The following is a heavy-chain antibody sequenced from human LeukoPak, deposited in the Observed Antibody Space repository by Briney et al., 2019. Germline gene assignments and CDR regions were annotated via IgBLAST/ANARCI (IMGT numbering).Heavy chain of an antibody. V-gene: IGHV3-23*01. CDR3: GKDPNGDYVGAFDFQR. CDR1: GFTFRNYA. D-gene: IGHD4-17*01. CDR2: ITGSGGTT. Sequence: GGSLRLSCAASGFTFRNYAVVWVRQAPGKGLEWVSAITGSGGTTYYADSVRGRFTIYRDNSKNTLYLQMNSLRGEDTAVYYCGKDPNGDYVGAFDFQRWGQGALVTVSS. J-gene: IGHJ1*01.